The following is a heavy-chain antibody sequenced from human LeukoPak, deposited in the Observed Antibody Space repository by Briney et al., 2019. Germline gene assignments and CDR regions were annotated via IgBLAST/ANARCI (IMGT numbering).Heavy chain of an antibody. V-gene: IGHV3-30*04. Sequence: GGSLRLSCAASGFTFSTYAMHWVRQAPGKGLEWVVVISYDGSNKYYADSVKGRFTISRDNSKNTLYLQMNSLRAEDTAVYYCSRYYGITSDAFDYWGQGTLVTVSS. CDR1: GFTFSTYA. D-gene: IGHD3-10*01. J-gene: IGHJ4*02. CDR3: SRYYGITSDAFDY. CDR2: ISYDGSNK.